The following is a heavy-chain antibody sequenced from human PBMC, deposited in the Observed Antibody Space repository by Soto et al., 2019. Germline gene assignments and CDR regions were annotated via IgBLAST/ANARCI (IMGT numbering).Heavy chain of an antibody. Sequence: SVKVSCKASGGTFSSYAISWVRRAPGQGLEWMGGIIPIFGTANYAQKFQGRVTITADESTSTAYMELSSLRSEDTAVYYCARRPITGTTDYYYYYGMDVWGQGTTVTVSS. J-gene: IGHJ6*02. D-gene: IGHD1-7*01. CDR3: ARRPITGTTDYYYYYGMDV. V-gene: IGHV1-69*13. CDR2: IIPIFGTA. CDR1: GGTFSSYA.